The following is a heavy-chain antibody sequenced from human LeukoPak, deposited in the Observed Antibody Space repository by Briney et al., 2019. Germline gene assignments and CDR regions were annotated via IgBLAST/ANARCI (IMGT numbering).Heavy chain of an antibody. CDR3: ARARSNYDYQVEY. Sequence: GGSLRLSCAASGFTFSSYGMNWVRQVPEKGLEWVSTIGRNGDRTYYEDSVKGRFAISRDNSRNTLYLQMNSLRVEDTAIYYCARARSNYDYQVEYWGQGSLVTVSS. J-gene: IGHJ4*02. D-gene: IGHD3-22*01. CDR2: IGRNGDRT. V-gene: IGHV3-23*01. CDR1: GFTFSSYG.